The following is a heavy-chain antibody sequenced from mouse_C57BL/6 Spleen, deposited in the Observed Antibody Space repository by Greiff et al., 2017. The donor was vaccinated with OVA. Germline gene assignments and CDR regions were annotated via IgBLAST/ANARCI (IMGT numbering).Heavy chain of an antibody. D-gene: IGHD3-3*01. J-gene: IGHJ4*01. V-gene: IGHV1-74*01. CDR1: GYTFTSYW. CDR2: IHPSDSDT. Sequence: VKLQQPGAELVKPGASVKVSCKASGYTFTSYWMHWVKQRPGQGLEWIGRIHPSDSDTNYNQKFKGKATLTVDKSSSTAYMQLSSLTSEDSAVYYCAISDLRGDYAMDYWGQGTSVTVSS. CDR3: AISDLRGDYAMDY.